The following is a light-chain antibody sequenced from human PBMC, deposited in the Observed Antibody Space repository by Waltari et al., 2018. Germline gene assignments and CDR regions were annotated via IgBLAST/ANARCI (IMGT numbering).Light chain of an antibody. CDR3: QSYDRDLNAVL. CDR1: SSNIGAGYD. J-gene: IGLJ2*01. Sequence: QSVLTQPPSVSGAPGQSVTISCTGSSSNIGAGYDVHWYPQIPGSAPKVLIYRDANRPSGVPGRFSGSKSGTSASLSVTGLHVEDEADYFCQSYDRDLNAVLFGGGTKLTVL. V-gene: IGLV1-40*01. CDR2: RDA.